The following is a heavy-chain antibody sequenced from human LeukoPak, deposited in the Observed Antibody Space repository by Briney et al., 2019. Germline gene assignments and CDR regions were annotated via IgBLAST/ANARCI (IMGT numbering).Heavy chain of an antibody. CDR1: GFTFSSYS. Sequence: PGGSLRLSCAASGFTFSSYSMNWVRQAPGKGLEWVSSISSRSSYIYYADSVKGRFTISRDNAKNSLYLQMNSLRAEDTALYYCAKDTSSSWNHDAFDIWGQGTMVTVSS. CDR3: AKDTSSSWNHDAFDI. J-gene: IGHJ3*02. V-gene: IGHV3-21*04. D-gene: IGHD6-13*01. CDR2: ISSRSSYI.